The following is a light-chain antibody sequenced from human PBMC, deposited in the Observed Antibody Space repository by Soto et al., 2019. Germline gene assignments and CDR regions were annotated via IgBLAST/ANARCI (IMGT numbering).Light chain of an antibody. J-gene: IGKJ3*01. CDR2: GAS. Sequence: DIPMTQSPSSLSASIGDRVIITCRASQRISSYLNWYQQKPGKAPKLLIYGASSLQRGVPLRFSGSGSGTDFTLTISSLQPEDFATYYCQQGDSDPFTFGPGTKVDIK. CDR3: QQGDSDPFT. V-gene: IGKV1-39*01. CDR1: QRISSY.